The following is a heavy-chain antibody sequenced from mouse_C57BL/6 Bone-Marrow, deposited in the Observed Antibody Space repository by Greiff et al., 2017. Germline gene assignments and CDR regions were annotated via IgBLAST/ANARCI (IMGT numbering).Heavy chain of an antibody. V-gene: IGHV7-1*01. J-gene: IGHJ3*01. CDR1: GFTFSDFY. CDR2: SRNKANDYTT. CDR3: ARDAY. Sequence: EVMLVESGGGLVQSGRSLRLSCATSGFTFSDFYMEWVRQAPGKGLEWIAASRNKANDYTTEYSASVKGRFIVSRDTSQSILYLQMNALRAEDTAIYYCARDAYWGQGTLVTVSA.